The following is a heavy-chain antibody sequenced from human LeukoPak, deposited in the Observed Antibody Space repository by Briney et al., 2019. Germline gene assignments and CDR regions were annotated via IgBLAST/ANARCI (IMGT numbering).Heavy chain of an antibody. CDR1: GGSITDHF. CDR2: IYGSP. V-gene: IGHV4-59*11. Sequence: TSETLSLTCSVSGGSITDHFWGWIRHPPGMGLEWIGHIYGSPTYNPSLKSRVTISVDTSENQFSLKLTSVTAADTAVYYCARERYSGYDRWFDPWGQGTLVTVSS. CDR3: ARERYSGYDRWFDP. D-gene: IGHD5-12*01. J-gene: IGHJ5*02.